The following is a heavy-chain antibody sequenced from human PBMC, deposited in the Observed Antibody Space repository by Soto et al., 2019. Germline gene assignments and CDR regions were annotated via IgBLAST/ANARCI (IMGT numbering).Heavy chain of an antibody. CDR1: GFSFSDNL. V-gene: IGHV1-3*01. CDR3: ARDTLSVGPRANDAFDA. CDR2: INPDNGNT. J-gene: IGHJ3*01. Sequence: QVQLVQSGAEVRKPGASVNISCRASGFSFSDNLINWVRQAPGQSLEWMGWINPDNGNTRDSQTFQGRVTISRHSSASIAYVEVSDLTSEDTAVYYCARDTLSVGPRANDAFDAWGQGTMVTVSS.